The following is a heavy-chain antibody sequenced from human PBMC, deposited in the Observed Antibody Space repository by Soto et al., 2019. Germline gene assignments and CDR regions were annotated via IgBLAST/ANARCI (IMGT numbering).Heavy chain of an antibody. CDR2: IYYGGST. J-gene: IGHJ4*02. V-gene: IGHV4-31*03. D-gene: IGHD6-13*01. Sequence: QVQLQESGPGLVKPSQTLSLTCTVSGGSISSGGYYWSWIRQHPGKGLEWIGYIYYGGSTYYNPSFKRRLTVSVDTSKNQFSLKLSSVTAADTAVYYCARDTAADYFDYWGQGTLVTVSS. CDR1: GGSISSGGYY. CDR3: ARDTAADYFDY.